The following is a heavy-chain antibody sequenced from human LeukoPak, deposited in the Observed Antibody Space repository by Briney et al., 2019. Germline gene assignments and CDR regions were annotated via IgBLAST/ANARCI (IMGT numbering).Heavy chain of an antibody. CDR1: GFIFSSHG. J-gene: IGHJ4*02. CDR2: IRPSDDIT. CDR3: AKDQLPFMVRGVIYSFDY. V-gene: IGHV3-23*01. D-gene: IGHD3-10*01. Sequence: GGTLRLSCAASGFIFSSHGMNWVRQAPGKGLEWVSGIRPSDDITYYADSAKGRFTISRDNSKNTVYLQMNSLRAEDTAVYYCAKDQLPFMVRGVIYSFDYWGQGTLVTVSS.